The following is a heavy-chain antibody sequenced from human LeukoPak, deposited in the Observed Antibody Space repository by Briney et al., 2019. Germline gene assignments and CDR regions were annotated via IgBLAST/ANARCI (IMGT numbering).Heavy chain of an antibody. D-gene: IGHD3-22*01. CDR3: VKDSDDSSGYYYSSLSAFDI. CDR1: GFTFDDYA. CDR2: ISWNSGSI. J-gene: IGHJ3*02. Sequence: GRSLRLSCAASGFTFDDYAMHWVRQAPGKGLEWVSGISWNSGSIGYADSVKGRFTISRDNAKNSLYLQMNSLRAEDTALYYCVKDSDDSSGYYYSSLSAFDIWGQGTMVTVSS. V-gene: IGHV3-9*01.